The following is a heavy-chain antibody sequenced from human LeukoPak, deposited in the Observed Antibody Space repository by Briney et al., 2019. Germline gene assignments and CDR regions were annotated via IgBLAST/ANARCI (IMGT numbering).Heavy chain of an antibody. J-gene: IGHJ4*02. CDR1: GFSFSDYW. Sequence: GGSLRLSCAASGFSFSDYWMDWVRQSPGKGMEWVANINQDGSEGYYADSVKGRFTISRDNAKNSLYLQMNKLRAEDTAVYYCPRSLDYWGQGALVTVSS. V-gene: IGHV3-7*01. CDR2: INQDGSEG. CDR3: PRSLDY.